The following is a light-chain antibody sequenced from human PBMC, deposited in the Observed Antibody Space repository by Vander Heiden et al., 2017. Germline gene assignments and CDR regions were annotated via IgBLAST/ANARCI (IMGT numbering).Light chain of an antibody. CDR2: RNN. J-gene: IGLJ2*01. V-gene: IGLV1-47*01. CDR1: SPNIGSNY. Sequence: QSVLTQPPSAPAPPGQRVTISCSGTSPNIGSNYAYWYQQLPGTAPKLLIYRNNQRPSGVPDRFSGSKSGASASLAISGLRSEDEADYYCAAWDDSLSGVVFGGGTKLTVL. CDR3: AAWDDSLSGVV.